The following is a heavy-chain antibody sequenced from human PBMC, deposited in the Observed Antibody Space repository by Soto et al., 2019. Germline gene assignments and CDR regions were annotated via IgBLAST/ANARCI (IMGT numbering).Heavy chain of an antibody. J-gene: IGHJ5*02. CDR1: GFTFSSYS. V-gene: IGHV3-21*01. D-gene: IGHD3-16*01. CDR3: ARGGTVVYNWFDP. CDR2: ISSSSSYI. Sequence: GALRLSCASSGFTFSSYSMNWVLQAPGKGLEWVSSISSSSSYIYYADSVKGRSTISRDNAKNSLYLQMNSLRAEDTAVYYCARGGTVVYNWFDPWGQGTLVTVSS.